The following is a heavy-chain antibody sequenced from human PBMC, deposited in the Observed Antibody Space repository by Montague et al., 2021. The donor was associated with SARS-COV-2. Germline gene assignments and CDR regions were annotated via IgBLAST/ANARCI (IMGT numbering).Heavy chain of an antibody. CDR3: ARVTTKRTRYGSGSYRGFDAFDI. V-gene: IGHV4-59*08. D-gene: IGHD3-10*01. Sequence: SETLSLTCVVYGGSFSGYYWSWIRQPPGKGLEWIGYIYYSGSTNYNPSLKSRVTISVDTSKNQFSLKLSSVTAADTAVYYCARVTTKRTRYGSGSYRGFDAFDIWGQGTMVTVSS. J-gene: IGHJ3*02. CDR2: IYYSGST. CDR1: GGSFSGYY.